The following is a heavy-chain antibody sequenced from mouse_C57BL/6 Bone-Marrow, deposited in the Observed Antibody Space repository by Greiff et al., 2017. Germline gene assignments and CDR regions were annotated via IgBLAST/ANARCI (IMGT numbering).Heavy chain of an antibody. CDR3: GLLRWFAY. J-gene: IGHJ3*01. Sequence: VQLKQSGAELVRPGSSVKMSCKTSGYTFTSYGINWVKQRPGQGLEWIGYLYIGNGYTEYTEKFKGKATLTSDTSSSTAYMQLSSLTSEDSAIYFCGLLRWFAYWGQGTLVTVSA. V-gene: IGHV1-58*01. D-gene: IGHD1-1*01. CDR2: LYIGNGYT. CDR1: GYTFTSYG.